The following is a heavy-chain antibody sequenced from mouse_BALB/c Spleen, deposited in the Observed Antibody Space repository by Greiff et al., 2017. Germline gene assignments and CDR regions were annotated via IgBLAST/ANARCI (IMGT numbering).Heavy chain of an antibody. V-gene: IGHV1-87*01. Sequence: QGQLQQSGAELARPGASVKLSCKASGYTFTSYWMQWVKQRPGQGLEWIGAIYPGDGDTRYTQKFKGKATLTADKSSSTAYMQLSSLASEDSAVYYCARDYAMDYWGQGTSVTVSS. CDR3: ARDYAMDY. CDR2: IYPGDGDT. CDR1: GYTFTSYW. J-gene: IGHJ4*01.